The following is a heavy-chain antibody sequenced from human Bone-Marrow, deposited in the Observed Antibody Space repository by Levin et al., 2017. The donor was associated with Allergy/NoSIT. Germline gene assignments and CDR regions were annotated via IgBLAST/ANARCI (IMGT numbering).Heavy chain of an antibody. CDR2: IYYSGRT. Sequence: SQTLSLTCTVSGGSISSGSYYWGWIRQPPGKGLEWIGTIYYSGRTYYNPSLKSRVPISVDTSKNQFSLKQNSVTAADTAVYYCARGGYCSGSSCLGWFDPWGQGTLVTVSS. V-gene: IGHV4-39*07. D-gene: IGHD2-15*01. CDR1: GGSISSGSYY. CDR3: ARGGYCSGSSCLGWFDP. J-gene: IGHJ5*02.